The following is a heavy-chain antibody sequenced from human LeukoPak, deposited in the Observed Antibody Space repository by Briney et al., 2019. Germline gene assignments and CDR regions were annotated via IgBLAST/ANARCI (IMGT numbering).Heavy chain of an antibody. CDR3: ARARTGSDY. D-gene: IGHD3-9*01. CDR1: GYTFTSYD. J-gene: IGHJ4*02. CDR2: MNPNSGNT. V-gene: IGHV1-8*01. Sequence: ASVKVSCKASGYTFTSYDINWVRQATGQGLEWMGWMNPNSGNTDYEQKLQGRVTMTRNTSISTGYMELSSLRAEDTAVYYCARARTGSDYWGQGTLVTVSS.